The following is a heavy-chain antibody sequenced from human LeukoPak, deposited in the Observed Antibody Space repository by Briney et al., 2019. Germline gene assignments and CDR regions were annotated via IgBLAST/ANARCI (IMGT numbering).Heavy chain of an antibody. D-gene: IGHD3-16*01. V-gene: IGHV4-59*01. CDR2: IYYSGST. CDR1: GGSISSYY. J-gene: IGHJ6*02. Sequence: SETLSLTCTVSGGSISSYYWSWIRQPPGKGLEWIGYIYYSGSTNYNPSPKSRVTISVDTSKNQFSLKLSSVTAADTAVYYCARDSLGPYYYYGMDVWGQGTTVTV. CDR3: ARDSLGPYYYYGMDV.